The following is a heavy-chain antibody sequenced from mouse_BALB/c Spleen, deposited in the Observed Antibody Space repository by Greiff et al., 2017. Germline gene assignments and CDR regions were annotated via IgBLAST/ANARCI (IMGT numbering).Heavy chain of an antibody. CDR1: GFTFSSYY. V-gene: IGHV5-6-2*01. Sequence: EVMLVESGGGLVKLGGSLKLSCAASGFTFSSYYMSWVRQTPEKRLELVAAINSNGGSTYYPDTVKGRFTISRDNAKNTLYLQMSSLKSEDTALYYCARQTGKAWFAYWGQGTLVTVSA. J-gene: IGHJ3*01. CDR2: INSNGGST. D-gene: IGHD4-1*01. CDR3: ARQTGKAWFAY.